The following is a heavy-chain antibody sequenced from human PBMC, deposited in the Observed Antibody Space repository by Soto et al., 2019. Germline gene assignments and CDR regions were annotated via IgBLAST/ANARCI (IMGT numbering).Heavy chain of an antibody. J-gene: IGHJ6*02. CDR3: AKTYYYGSGSMDV. V-gene: IGHV3-30*18. Sequence: GGSLRLSCAASGFTFSSYGMHWVRQAPGKGLEWVAVISYDGSNKYYADSVKGRFTISRDNSKNTLYLQMNSLRAEDTAVYYCAKTYYYGSGSMDVWGQGTTVTVSS. CDR1: GFTFSSYG. D-gene: IGHD3-10*01. CDR2: ISYDGSNK.